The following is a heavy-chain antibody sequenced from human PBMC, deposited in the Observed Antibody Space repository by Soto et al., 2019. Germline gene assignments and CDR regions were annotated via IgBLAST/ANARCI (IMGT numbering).Heavy chain of an antibody. J-gene: IGHJ1*01. V-gene: IGHV1-2*04. CDR2: INPNSGGT. D-gene: IGHD2-2*01. Sequence: ASVKVSCKASGYTFTGYYMHWVRQAPGQGLEWMGWINPNSGGTNYAQKFQGWVTMTRDTSISTAYMELSRLRSDDTAVYYCARTTGYCSSTSCYEYFQHWGQGTLVTVSS. CDR3: ARTTGYCSSTSCYEYFQH. CDR1: GYTFTGYY.